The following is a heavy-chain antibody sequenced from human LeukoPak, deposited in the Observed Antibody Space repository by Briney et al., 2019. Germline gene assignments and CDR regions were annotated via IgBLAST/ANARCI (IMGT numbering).Heavy chain of an antibody. CDR2: LSLDTDRI. CDR1: GLSLDTYA. D-gene: IGHD1-26*01. CDR3: TKDVAPGGADV. V-gene: IGHV3-9*01. J-gene: IGHJ6*02. Sequence: GRSLRLTCAVSGLSLDTYAIHWVRQPPGKGLEWVSGLSLDTDRIGYGDSVKGRLTVSRDHTKNSVYLQMNSLTPEDSALYFCTKDVAPGGADVWGQGTTVTVSS.